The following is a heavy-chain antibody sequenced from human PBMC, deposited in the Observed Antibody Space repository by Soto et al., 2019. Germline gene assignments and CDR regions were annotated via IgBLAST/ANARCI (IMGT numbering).Heavy chain of an antibody. CDR1: GFTFSNAW. J-gene: IGHJ3*02. V-gene: IGHV3-15*01. D-gene: IGHD6-13*01. CDR3: TTDRVSSWYAFDI. CDR2: IKSKTNGGTT. Sequence: LSLTCAASGFTFSNAWMSWVRQAQGKGLEWGGRIKSKTNGGTTYYAAPVKGRFTISRDDSKNTLYLQMNSLKTEDTAVYYCTTDRVSSWYAFDIWGQGTMVTVSS.